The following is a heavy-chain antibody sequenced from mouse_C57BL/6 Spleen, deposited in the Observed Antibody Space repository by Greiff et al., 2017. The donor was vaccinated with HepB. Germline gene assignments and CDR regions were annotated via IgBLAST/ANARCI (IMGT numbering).Heavy chain of an antibody. J-gene: IGHJ1*03. D-gene: IGHD1-1*01. CDR1: GYTFTDYY. Sequence: VQLQQSGPELVKPGASVKISCKASGYTFTDYYMNWVKQSHGKSLEWIGDINPNNGGTSYNQKFKGKATLTVDKSSSTAYMELRSLTSEDSAVYYCARGVITTVVAHWYFDVWGTGTTVTVSS. CDR2: INPNNGGT. V-gene: IGHV1-26*01. CDR3: ARGVITTVVAHWYFDV.